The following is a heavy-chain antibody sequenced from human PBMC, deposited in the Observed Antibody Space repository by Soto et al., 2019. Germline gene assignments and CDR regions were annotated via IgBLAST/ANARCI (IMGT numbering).Heavy chain of an antibody. CDR3: ARHSAIWLLHAVDY. CDR2: ISSSSSYI. D-gene: IGHD2-2*02. CDR1: GFTFSSYS. J-gene: IGHJ4*02. V-gene: IGHV3-21*01. Sequence: GGSLRLSCAASGFTFSSYSMNWVRQAPGKGLEWVSSISSSSSYIYYADSVKGRFTISRDNAKNSLYLQMNSLRAEDTAVYYCARHSAIWLLHAVDYWGQGTLVTVSS.